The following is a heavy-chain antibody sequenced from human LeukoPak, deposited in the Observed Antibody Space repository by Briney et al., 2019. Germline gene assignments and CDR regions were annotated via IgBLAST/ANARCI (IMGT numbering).Heavy chain of an antibody. V-gene: IGHV4-39*07. CDR2: IYYSGST. J-gene: IGHJ3*02. CDR1: GGSISSSSYD. CDR3: ARAVIYFTSGKTHAFDI. Sequence: PSETLSLTCTVSGGSISSSSYDWGWIRQPPGKGLEWIGSIYYSGSTYYNPSLKRRVTISADTSKNQFSLKLSSVTAADTALYYCARAVIYFTSGKTHAFDIWGQGTMVTVSS. D-gene: IGHD3-10*01.